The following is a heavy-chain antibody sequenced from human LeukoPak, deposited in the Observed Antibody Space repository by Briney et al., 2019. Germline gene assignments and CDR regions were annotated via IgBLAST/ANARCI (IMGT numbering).Heavy chain of an antibody. CDR1: GYTFTSYA. Sequence: GSVKVSCKASGYTFTSYAMHWVRQAPGQRLEWMGWINAGNGYTKYSQEFQGRVTITRDTSASTAYMELSSLRSEDMAVYYCARDGMITFGGVIVPYYFDYWGQGTLVTVSS. J-gene: IGHJ4*02. D-gene: IGHD3-16*02. CDR2: INAGNGYT. CDR3: ARDGMITFGGVIVPYYFDY. V-gene: IGHV1-3*03.